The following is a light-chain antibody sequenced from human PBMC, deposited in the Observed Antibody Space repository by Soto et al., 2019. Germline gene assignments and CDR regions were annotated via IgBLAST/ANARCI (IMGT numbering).Light chain of an antibody. CDR1: SSDVGSHNL. CDR2: EGS. J-gene: IGLJ3*02. V-gene: IGLV2-23*01. CDR3: CSYAGSRV. Sequence: QSALTQPASVSGSPGQSITISCTGTSSDVGSHNLVSWYQQCPGKAPKLMIYEGSKRPSGVSNRFSGSKSGNTASLTISGLQAEDEADYYCCSYAGSRVFGGGTKLTVL.